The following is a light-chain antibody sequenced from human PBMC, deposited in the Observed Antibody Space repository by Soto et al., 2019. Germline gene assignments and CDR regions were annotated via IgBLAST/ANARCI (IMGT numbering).Light chain of an antibody. CDR3: ASYGSGATYV. J-gene: IGLJ1*01. CDR2: EVS. Sequence: QSVLTQPASVSGSPGQSITISCTGTSSDVGGYNYVSWYRLHPGKAPKLMIHEVSERPSGVSNRFSGSKSGNTASLTISGLQAEDEADYYCASYGSGATYVFGGGTKVTVL. V-gene: IGLV2-14*01. CDR1: SSDVGGYNY.